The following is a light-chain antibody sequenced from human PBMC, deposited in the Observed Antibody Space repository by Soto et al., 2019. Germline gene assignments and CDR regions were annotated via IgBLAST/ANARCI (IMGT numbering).Light chain of an antibody. CDR1: QSVTSNC. Sequence: EIVVTQSPGTLSLSPGERATLSCRASQSVTSNCLAWYQQKPGQAPRLLIYAASTLQSGVPSRFSGSGSGTDFTLAISALQPDDFATYFCQQTYSIPLTFGGGTKVDIK. CDR2: AAS. V-gene: IGKV3-20*01. J-gene: IGKJ4*01. CDR3: QQTYSIPLT.